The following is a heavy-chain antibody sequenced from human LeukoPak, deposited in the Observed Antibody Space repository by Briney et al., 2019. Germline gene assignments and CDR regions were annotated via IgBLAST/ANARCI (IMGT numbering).Heavy chain of an antibody. CDR2: LSAYNGNT. D-gene: IGHD5-18*01. J-gene: IGHJ4*02. Sequence: GASVKVSCKASGYTFTSYGISWVRQAPGQGLEWMGWLSAYNGNTNYAQKLQGRVTMTTDTSTSTAYMELRSLRSDDTAVYYCARVSPRGYSYGAFDYWGQGTLVTVSS. CDR3: ARVSPRGYSYGAFDY. V-gene: IGHV1-18*01. CDR1: GYTFTSYG.